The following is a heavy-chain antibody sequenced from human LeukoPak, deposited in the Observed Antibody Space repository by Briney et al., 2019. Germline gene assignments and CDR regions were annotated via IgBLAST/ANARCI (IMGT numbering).Heavy chain of an antibody. CDR1: GFTFSSYA. J-gene: IGHJ4*02. CDR2: ISSNGGST. D-gene: IGHD2-2*02. V-gene: IGHV3-64*01. Sequence: PGGSLRLSCAASGFTFSSYAMHWVRQAPGKGLEYVSAISSNGGSTYYANSVKGRFTISRDNSKNTLYLQMGSLRAEDMAVYYCARVPPGYTFDYWGQGTLVTVSS. CDR3: ARVPPGYTFDY.